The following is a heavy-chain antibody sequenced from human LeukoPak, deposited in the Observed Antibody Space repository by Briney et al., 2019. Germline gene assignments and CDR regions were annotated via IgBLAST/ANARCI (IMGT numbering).Heavy chain of an antibody. J-gene: IGHJ4*02. CDR3: AKEIAYSSSWYPPFDY. CDR1: GGSISSSGYY. Sequence: SSETLSLTCTVSGGSISSSGYYWGWIRQPPGKGLEWIGSIHNSGGTYYNPSLKSRVTISVDTSKNQFSLKLSSVTAADTAVYYCAKEIAYSSSWYPPFDYWGQGTLVTVSS. V-gene: IGHV4-39*07. CDR2: IHNSGGT. D-gene: IGHD6-13*01.